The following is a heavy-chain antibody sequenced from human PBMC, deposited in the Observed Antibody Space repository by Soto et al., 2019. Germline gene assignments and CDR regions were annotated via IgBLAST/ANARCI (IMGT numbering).Heavy chain of an antibody. Sequence: DVQLVESGGGLVQPGGSLRVSCAASGFTFSSYWMSWVRQAPGKGLEWVANIKQDGSDKYYVDSVKGRFTLSRDNAKNSLQLQMNSLRAEDTAMYFCARVAYGNGWIFDYWGRGTLVTVSS. CDR3: ARVAYGNGWIFDY. V-gene: IGHV3-7*04. J-gene: IGHJ4*01. CDR1: GFTFSSYW. CDR2: IKQDGSDK. D-gene: IGHD6-19*01.